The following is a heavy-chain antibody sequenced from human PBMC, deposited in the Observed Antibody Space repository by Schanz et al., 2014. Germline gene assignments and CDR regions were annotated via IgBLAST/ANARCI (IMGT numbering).Heavy chain of an antibody. J-gene: IGHJ6*02. CDR3: VRDAGWAFGDYHGMDV. Sequence: QVQLLQSGSEVKKPGASVKVSCKASGYIFGSHGMTWVRQAPGQGLEWMGWISVYHGHTNYAEKVHGRVTMTTDTSTSTAYMELRSLISDDTAVYYCVRDAGWAFGDYHGMDVWGQGTSVTVSS. CDR1: GYIFGSHG. V-gene: IGHV1-18*01. D-gene: IGHD3-10*01. CDR2: ISVYHGHT.